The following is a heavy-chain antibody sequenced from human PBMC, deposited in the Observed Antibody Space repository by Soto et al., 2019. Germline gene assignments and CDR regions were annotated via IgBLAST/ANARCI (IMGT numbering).Heavy chain of an antibody. J-gene: IGHJ4*02. V-gene: IGHV1-46*01. CDR2: INPSDGST. CDR3: AKDQVGATLFDY. D-gene: IGHD1-26*01. CDR1: GYTFTSFY. Sequence: QVQLVQSGAEVKKPGASVKVSCKASGYTFTSFYMHWVRQAPGQGLEWMGLINPSDGSTRYAQKFQGRVTVTRDKSTSTVYMELSSLRSDDTAVYYCAKDQVGATLFDYWGQGTLVTVSS.